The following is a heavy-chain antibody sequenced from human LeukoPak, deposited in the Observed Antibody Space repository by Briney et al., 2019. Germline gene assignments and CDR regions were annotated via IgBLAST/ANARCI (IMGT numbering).Heavy chain of an antibody. CDR2: INPSGGST. CDR3: ASTSAPPRYYYYMDV. D-gene: IGHD6-13*01. J-gene: IGHJ6*03. CDR1: GYTFTSYY. V-gene: IGHV1-46*01. Sequence: ASVKVSCKASGYTFTSYYMHWVRQAPGQGLEWMGIINPSGGSTSYAQKFQGRVTMTRDTSTSTVYMELSSLRSEDTAVYYCASTSAPPRYYYYMDVWGKGTTVTVSS.